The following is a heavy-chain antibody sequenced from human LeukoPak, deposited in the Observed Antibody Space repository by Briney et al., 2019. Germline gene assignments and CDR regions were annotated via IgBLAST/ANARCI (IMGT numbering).Heavy chain of an antibody. V-gene: IGHV1-8*01. CDR1: GYTFTSYD. CDR2: MNPNSGNT. Sequence: ASVKVSCKASGYTFTSYDINWVRQATGQGLEWMGWMNPNSGNTGYAQKFQGRVTMTRNTSISTAYMELSSLRSEDTAVYYCARAIVVVPAAFPMDVWGQGTTVTVSS. D-gene: IGHD2-2*01. CDR3: ARAIVVVPAAFPMDV. J-gene: IGHJ6*02.